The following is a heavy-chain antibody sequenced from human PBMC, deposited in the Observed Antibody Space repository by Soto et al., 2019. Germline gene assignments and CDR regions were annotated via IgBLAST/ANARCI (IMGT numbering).Heavy chain of an antibody. CDR1: GCSISSYY. CDR3: ARLAHFDWFGYTDFDY. J-gene: IGHJ4*02. D-gene: IGHD3-9*01. Sequence: SETLSLTCTVSGCSISSYYWSWIRQPPGKGLEWIGYIYYSGSTNYNPSLKSRVTISVDTSKNQFSLKLSSVTAADTAVYYCARLAHFDWFGYTDFDYWGQGTLVTVSS. V-gene: IGHV4-59*08. CDR2: IYYSGST.